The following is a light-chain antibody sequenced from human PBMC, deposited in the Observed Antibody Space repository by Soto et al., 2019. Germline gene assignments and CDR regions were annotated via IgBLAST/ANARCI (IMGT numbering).Light chain of an antibody. CDR3: MQGTHWPWT. J-gene: IGKJ1*01. CDR1: SDGDTY. V-gene: IGKV2-30*01. CDR2: KVS. Sequence: DVVMTQSPLSLPVTLGQPASISSDGDTYLNWFQQRPGQSPRRLIYKVSDRDSGVPDRFSGSGSGTDFTLKISRVEAEDVGIYYCMQGTHWPWTFGQGTEVEIK.